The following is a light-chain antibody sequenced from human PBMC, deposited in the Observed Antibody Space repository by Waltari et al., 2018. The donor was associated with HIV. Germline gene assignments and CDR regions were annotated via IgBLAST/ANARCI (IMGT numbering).Light chain of an antibody. CDR3: SSYTASNTLWV. CDR1: SSDIGAYNH. CDR2: DVT. V-gene: IGLV2-14*03. Sequence: QSALTQPASVSGSRGQSITMSCTGTSSDIGAYNHVSWFQQRPGKAPKLIIYDVTDRPLGVSERFSGSKSGIPASLAISGLQADGEGDYYCSSYTASNTLWVFGGGTKLTVL. J-gene: IGLJ3*02.